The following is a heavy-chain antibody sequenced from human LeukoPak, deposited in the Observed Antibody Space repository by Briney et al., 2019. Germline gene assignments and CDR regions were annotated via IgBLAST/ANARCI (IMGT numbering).Heavy chain of an antibody. J-gene: IGHJ4*02. CDR2: ISYDGSNK. Sequence: PGRSLRLSCAASGFTFSSYGIHWVRQAPGKGLGWVAVISYDGSNKYYADSVKGRFTISRDNSKNTLYLQMNSLRGEDTAVYYCAKGRLRGDYFDYWGQGTLVTVSS. D-gene: IGHD4-17*01. V-gene: IGHV3-30*18. CDR3: AKGRLRGDYFDY. CDR1: GFTFSSYG.